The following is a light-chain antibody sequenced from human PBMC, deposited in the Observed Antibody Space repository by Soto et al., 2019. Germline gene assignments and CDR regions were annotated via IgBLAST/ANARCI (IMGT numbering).Light chain of an antibody. Sequence: IHMTQSPSSLSASVGDRVTITCRASQRITTYLNWYQQKPGEAPKLLISTSGTLERGVPSRFSGSWSGTDFTLTITSLQRAYFATYFCQQAYSTPYTFGQGTQLEIK. V-gene: IGKV1-39*01. CDR1: QRITTY. CDR3: QQAYSTPYT. CDR2: TSG. J-gene: IGKJ2*01.